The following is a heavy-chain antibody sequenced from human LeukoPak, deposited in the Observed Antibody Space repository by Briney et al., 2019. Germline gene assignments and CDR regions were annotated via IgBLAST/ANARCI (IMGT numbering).Heavy chain of an antibody. V-gene: IGHV1-8*01. CDR3: ARASYGGNPSPSAVYYYYYYMDV. J-gene: IGHJ6*03. CDR1: GYTFTSYD. Sequence: ASVKVSCKASGYTFTSYDINWVRQATGQGLEWMGWMNPNSGNTGYAQKFQGRVTMTRNTSISTAYMELSSLRSEDTAVYYRARASYGGNPSPSAVYYYYYYMDVWGKGTTVTVSS. D-gene: IGHD4/OR15-4a*01. CDR2: MNPNSGNT.